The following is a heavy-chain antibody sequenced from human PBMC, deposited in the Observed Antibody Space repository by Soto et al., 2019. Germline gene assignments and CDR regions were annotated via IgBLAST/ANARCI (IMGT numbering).Heavy chain of an antibody. CDR3: AKAPKLGDRRTRFYYYYGMDV. D-gene: IGHD3-16*01. J-gene: IGHJ6*02. CDR2: ISGSGGST. V-gene: IGHV3-23*01. Sequence: GGSLRLSCAASGFTFSSYAMSWVRQAPGKGLEWVSAISGSGGSTYYADSVKGRFTISRDNSKNTLYLQMNSLRAEDTAVYYCAKAPKLGDRRTRFYYYYGMDVLDQGTTVTVFS. CDR1: GFTFSSYA.